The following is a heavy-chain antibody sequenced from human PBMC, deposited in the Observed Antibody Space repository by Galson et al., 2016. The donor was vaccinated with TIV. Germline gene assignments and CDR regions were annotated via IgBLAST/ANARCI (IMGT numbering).Heavy chain of an antibody. CDR3: ARDCTSSTCRIYYYGMDV. D-gene: IGHD2-15*01. CDR1: GFAFSDYY. CDR2: MHQSGSS. J-gene: IGHJ6*02. Sequence: LRLSCAASGFAFSDYYMTWIRQPPGKGLEWLGNMHQSGSSYYNPSLKSRLTISVDTSKNQFSLTLRSVTAADSAVYYCARDCTSSTCRIYYYGMDVWGQGTLVTVSS. V-gene: IGHV4-38-2*02.